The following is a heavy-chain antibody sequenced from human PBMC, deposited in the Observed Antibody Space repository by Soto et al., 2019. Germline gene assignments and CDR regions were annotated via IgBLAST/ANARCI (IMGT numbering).Heavy chain of an antibody. CDR2: ISSSSSYI. V-gene: IGHV3-21*01. J-gene: IGHJ6*02. Sequence: GGALRLSCAASGFTFSSYSMNWVRQAPGKGLEWVSSISSSSSYIYYADSVKGRFTISRDNAKNSLYLQMNSLRAEDTAVYYCARVTRVDAPFYYYGMDVWGQGTTVTVSS. CDR3: ARVTRVDAPFYYYGMDV. D-gene: IGHD2-2*01. CDR1: GFTFSSYS.